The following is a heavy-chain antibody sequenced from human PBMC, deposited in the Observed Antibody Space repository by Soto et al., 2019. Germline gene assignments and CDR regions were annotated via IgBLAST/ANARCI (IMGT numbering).Heavy chain of an antibody. CDR2: ISWNSGTL. J-gene: IGHJ3*01. Sequence: GGSLRLSCAASEFTFEDYAMHWVRQAPGKGLEWVSGISWNSGTLVYADSVKGRFTISRDNAKNSLFLQMNSLRAEDTALYFCAKGRTRPLQLGSFGDNAFDVWGQGTMVTVSS. D-gene: IGHD3-10*01. CDR1: EFTFEDYA. CDR3: AKGRTRPLQLGSFGDNAFDV. V-gene: IGHV3-9*01.